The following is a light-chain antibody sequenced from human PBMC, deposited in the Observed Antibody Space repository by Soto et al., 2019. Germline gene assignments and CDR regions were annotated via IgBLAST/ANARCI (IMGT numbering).Light chain of an antibody. J-gene: IGLJ1*01. V-gene: IGLV2-14*01. Sequence: LTQPASVSGSPGQSITISCAGTSSDVGRYTYVSWYQQHPGKAPKLIIYDVYNRPSGVSTRFSGSKSGNTASLTISGLQAEDEADYYCTSYTSTSTPYVFGGGTKVTVL. CDR3: TSYTSTSTPYV. CDR2: DVY. CDR1: SSDVGRYTY.